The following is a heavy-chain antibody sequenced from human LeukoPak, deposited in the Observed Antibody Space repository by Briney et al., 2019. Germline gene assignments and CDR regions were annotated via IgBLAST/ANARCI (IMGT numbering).Heavy chain of an antibody. CDR2: INHSGST. D-gene: IGHD3-22*01. CDR3: ARGRLSSGYYLHDY. V-gene: IGHV4-34*01. CDR1: GRSISSHY. J-gene: IGHJ4*02. Sequence: SETLSLTCTVSGRSISSHYWSWIRQPPGKGLEWIGEINHSGSTNYNPSLKSRVTISVDTSKNQFSLKLSSVTAAATAVYYCARGRLSSGYYLHDYWGQGTLVTVSS.